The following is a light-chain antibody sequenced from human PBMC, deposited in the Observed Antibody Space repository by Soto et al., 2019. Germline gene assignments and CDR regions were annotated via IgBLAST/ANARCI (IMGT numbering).Light chain of an antibody. V-gene: IGKV3-20*01. CDR3: QQYGSSPPNT. CDR1: QSVSSSY. CDR2: GAS. Sequence: EIVLTQSPGTLSLSPGERATLSCRASQSVSSSYSAWYQQKPGQAPRVLIYGASSRATGIPDRFSGSGSGTDFTLTISRLEPEDFAVYYCQQYGSSPPNTFGQGTKLEIK. J-gene: IGKJ2*01.